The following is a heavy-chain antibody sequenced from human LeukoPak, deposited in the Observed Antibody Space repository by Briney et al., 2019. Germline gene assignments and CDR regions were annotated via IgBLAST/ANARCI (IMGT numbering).Heavy chain of an antibody. CDR3: ARVPSVRYYGSGSPVDY. D-gene: IGHD3-10*01. J-gene: IGHJ4*02. Sequence: ASVKVSCKASGYTFTSYDINWVRQATGQGLEWMGWMNPNSGNTGYAQKFQGRVTMTRNTSISTAYMELSSLRSEDTAVYYCARVPSVRYYGSGSPVDYWGQGTLVTVSS. CDR1: GYTFTSYD. V-gene: IGHV1-8*01. CDR2: MNPNSGNT.